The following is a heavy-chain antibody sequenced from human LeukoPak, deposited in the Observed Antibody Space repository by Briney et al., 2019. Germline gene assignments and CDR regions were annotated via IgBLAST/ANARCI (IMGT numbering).Heavy chain of an antibody. D-gene: IGHD6-13*01. J-gene: IGHJ5*02. CDR2: INHSGST. V-gene: IGHV4-34*01. CDR1: GGTFSGYY. CDR3: ARGGGIAAAGSYNWFDP. Sequence: SETLSLTCAVYGGTFSGYYWSWIRQPPGKGLEWIGEINHSGSTNYNPSLKSRVTISVDTSKNQFSLKLSSVTAADTAVYYCARGGGIAAAGSYNWFDPWGQGTLVSVSS.